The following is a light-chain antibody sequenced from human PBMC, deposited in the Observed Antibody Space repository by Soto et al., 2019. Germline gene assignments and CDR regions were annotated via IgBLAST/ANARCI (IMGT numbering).Light chain of an antibody. V-gene: IGLV2-23*02. CDR1: SSDVGSYNI. Sequence: QSALTQPASVSGSPGQSITISCTGTSSDVGSYNIVSWYQQHPGKAPKLMIHDVSRRPSGVSNRFSGSKSGNTASLTISGLQAEDEANYYCCSYAGSRWVFGGGTKVTVL. CDR3: CSYAGSRWV. CDR2: DVS. J-gene: IGLJ3*02.